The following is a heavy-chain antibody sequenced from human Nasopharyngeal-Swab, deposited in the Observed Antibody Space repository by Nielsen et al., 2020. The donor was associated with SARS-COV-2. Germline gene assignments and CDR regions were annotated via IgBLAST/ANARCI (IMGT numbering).Heavy chain of an antibody. CDR1: GFTFSSYS. V-gene: IGHV3-48*04. J-gene: IGHJ6*02. CDR3: ARLSAYGYGLEIYYYYYYGMDV. CDR2: ISSSSSSI. D-gene: IGHD5-18*01. Sequence: GESLKISRAASGFTFSSYSMNWVRQAPGKGLEWVSYISSSSSSIYYADSVKGRFTISRDNAKNSLYLQMNSLRAEDTAVYYCARLSAYGYGLEIYYYYYYGMDVWGQGTTVTVSS.